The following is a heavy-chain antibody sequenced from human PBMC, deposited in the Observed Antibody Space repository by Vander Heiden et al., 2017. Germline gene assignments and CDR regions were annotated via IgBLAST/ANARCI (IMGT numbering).Heavy chain of an antibody. D-gene: IGHD1-26*01. V-gene: IGHV3-11*01. J-gene: IGHJ3*02. CDR2: ISSSGSTI. CDR3: ARPRSGSSALDAFDI. CDR1: AFTFSDYA. Sequence: QVQLVESGGGVVKPGGSLRLPCAASAFTFSDYAMSWIRQAPGKGLEWVSYISSSGSTIYYADSVKGRFTISRDNAKNSLYLQMNSLRAEDTAVYYCARPRSGSSALDAFDIWGQGTMVTVSS.